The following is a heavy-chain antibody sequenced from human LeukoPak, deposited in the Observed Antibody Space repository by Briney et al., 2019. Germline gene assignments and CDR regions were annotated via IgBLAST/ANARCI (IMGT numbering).Heavy chain of an antibody. V-gene: IGHV3-23*01. D-gene: IGHD6-19*01. J-gene: IGHJ4*02. CDR3: AKDRREDLAVAGGIDY. CDR1: GFAFSGYG. CDR2: ISGSGGST. Sequence: PGGSLRLSCAASGFAFSGYGMSWVRQAPGKGLEWVSAISGSGGSTYYADSVKGRFTISRDNSKNTLYLQMSSLRAEDTAAYYCAKDRREDLAVAGGIDYWGQGTLVTVSS.